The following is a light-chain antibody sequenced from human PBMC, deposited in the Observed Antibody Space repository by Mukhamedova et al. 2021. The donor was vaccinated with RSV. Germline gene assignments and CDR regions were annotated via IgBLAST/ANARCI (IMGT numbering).Light chain of an antibody. V-gene: IGKV1-27*01. Sequence: VTITCRASQDIGNFLGWYQQKPGKVPKLLIYAASTLQLGVPSRLSGSGSGTDFTLTITSLQPEDFATYYCQKYNSAPLTFGGGT. CDR3: QKYNSAPLT. J-gene: IGKJ4*01. CDR2: AAS. CDR1: QDIGNF.